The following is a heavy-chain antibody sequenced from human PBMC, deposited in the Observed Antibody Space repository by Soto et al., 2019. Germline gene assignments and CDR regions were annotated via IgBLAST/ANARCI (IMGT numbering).Heavy chain of an antibody. CDR2: IYYSGST. CDR3: ARLNLDGGD. V-gene: IGHV4-31*03. Sequence: QMHLQESGPGLVKPSQTLSLTCTVSGGSISSGGYYWTWIRQHPGKGLEWIGYIYYSGSTFYNPSLKSRLKMSVDTSKTQFSLRLSSVTAADTAVYYCARLNLDGGDWRQGTLVTVSS. J-gene: IGHJ4*02. CDR1: GGSISSGGYY. D-gene: IGHD3-3*01.